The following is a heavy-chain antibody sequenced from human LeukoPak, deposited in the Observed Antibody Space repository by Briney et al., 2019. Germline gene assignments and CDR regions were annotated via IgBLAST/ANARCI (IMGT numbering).Heavy chain of an antibody. CDR2: IYYSGST. D-gene: IGHD3-16*01. J-gene: IGHJ4*02. Sequence: SETLSLTCTVSGGAISSYYWSWIRQPPGKGLEWIGYIYYSGSTNYNPSLTSRVTISVDTSKNQFTLKLSSVTAADTAVYYCARGRYGWLPFDYWGQGTLVTVSS. V-gene: IGHV4-59*01. CDR3: ARGRYGWLPFDY. CDR1: GGAISSYY.